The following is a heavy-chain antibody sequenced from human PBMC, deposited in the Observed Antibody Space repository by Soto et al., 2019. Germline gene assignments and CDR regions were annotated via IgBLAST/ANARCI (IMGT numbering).Heavy chain of an antibody. D-gene: IGHD6-19*01. CDR1: GGTFSSYT. J-gene: IGHJ3*02. V-gene: IGHV1-69*02. CDR2: IIPILGIA. Sequence: SVKVSCKASGGTFSSYTISWVRQAPGQGLEWMGRIIPILGIANYAQKFQGRVTITADKSTSTAYMELSSLRSEDTAVYYCARAIAVAGMDPNAFDIWGQGTMVTVSS. CDR3: ARAIAVAGMDPNAFDI.